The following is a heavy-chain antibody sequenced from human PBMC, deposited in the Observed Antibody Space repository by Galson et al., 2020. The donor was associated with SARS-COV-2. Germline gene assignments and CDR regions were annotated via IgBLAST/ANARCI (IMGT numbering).Heavy chain of an antibody. Sequence: QLGASLKISCTASGFGFSGSWMTWVRQAPGKGLQCVAKIQPDGSATFSVDSVRGRFTISRDNAENSLSLQMNSLRVEDTAVYYCAREVSWRAELWVLGTLVTVSS. J-gene: IGHJ3*01. D-gene: IGHD3-3*01. CDR2: IQPDGSAT. CDR1: GFGFSGSW. V-gene: IGHV3-7*01. CDR3: AREVSWRAEL.